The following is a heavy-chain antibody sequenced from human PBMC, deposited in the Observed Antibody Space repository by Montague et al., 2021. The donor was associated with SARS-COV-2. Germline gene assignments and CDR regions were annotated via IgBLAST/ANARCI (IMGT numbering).Heavy chain of an antibody. CDR3: ARVGRQQLVRLSGMDV. CDR2: IYYSGST. CDR1: GRSISSSSYY. V-gene: IGHV4-39*07. J-gene: IGHJ6*02. D-gene: IGHD6-13*01. Sequence: SDTLSLTRTLYGRSISSSSYYWGWIRQPPGKGLEWIGSIYYSGSTYYNPSLKSRVTISVGTSKNQFSLKLSSVTAADTAVYYCARVGRQQLVRLSGMDVWGQGTTVTVSS.